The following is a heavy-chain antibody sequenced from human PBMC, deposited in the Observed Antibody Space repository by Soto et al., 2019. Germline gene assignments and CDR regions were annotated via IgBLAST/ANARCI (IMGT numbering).Heavy chain of an antibody. V-gene: IGHV4-59*12. Sequence: SETLSLTCTVSGGSISSYYGSWIRQPPGKGLEWIGYIYYSGSTNYNPSLKSRVTISVDKSKNQFSLKLSSVTAADTAVYYCARFIRITMVRGVKGSYSNWFDPWGQGTLVTVSS. CDR1: GGSISSYY. D-gene: IGHD3-10*01. CDR3: ARFIRITMVRGVKGSYSNWFDP. J-gene: IGHJ5*02. CDR2: IYYSGST.